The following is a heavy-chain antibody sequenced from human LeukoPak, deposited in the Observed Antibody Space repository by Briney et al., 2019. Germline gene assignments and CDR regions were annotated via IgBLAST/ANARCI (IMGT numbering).Heavy chain of an antibody. V-gene: IGHV1-69*01. CDR2: IIPIFGTA. J-gene: IGHJ6*02. CDR3: AKNLYCGGGSCYPSALGMEV. CDR1: GGTFSSYA. Sequence: GSSVKVSCKASGGTFSSYAISWVRQAPGQGLEWMGGIIPIFGTANYAQKFQGRVTITADESTSTAYMELSSLRAEDTAVYYCAKNLYCGGGSCYPSALGMEVWGQGTTVTVSS. D-gene: IGHD2-15*01.